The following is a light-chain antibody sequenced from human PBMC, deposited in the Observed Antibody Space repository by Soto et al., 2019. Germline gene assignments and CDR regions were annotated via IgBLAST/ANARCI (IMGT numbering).Light chain of an antibody. V-gene: IGKV1-39*01. CDR3: HQSSSTPLT. CDR1: QSVFNH. CDR2: DAS. J-gene: IGKJ4*01. Sequence: DVQMTQSPSSLSASVGDSVTITCRASQSVFNHLSWFQQRPGKGPKLLIYDASSLHAGVPSRFSGSGYGTDFTLTTSTVQPEDSAIYYCHQSSSTPLTFGGGTRVELK.